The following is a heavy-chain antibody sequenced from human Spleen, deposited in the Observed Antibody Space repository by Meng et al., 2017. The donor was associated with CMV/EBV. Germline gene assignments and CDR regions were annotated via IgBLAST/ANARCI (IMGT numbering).Heavy chain of an antibody. CDR2: ISGSGDST. J-gene: IGHJ3*02. Sequence: LYCAASGFSFRSYAMPWVRQAPGKGLEWVSGISGSGDSTYYADSVKGRFTISRDNSKNTLYLQMNSLRAEDTAVYYCARDRTAFDIWGQGTMVTVSS. V-gene: IGHV3-23*01. CDR1: GFSFRSYA. CDR3: ARDRTAFDI.